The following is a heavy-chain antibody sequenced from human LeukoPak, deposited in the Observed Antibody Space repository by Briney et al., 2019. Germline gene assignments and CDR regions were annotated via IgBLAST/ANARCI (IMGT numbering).Heavy chain of an antibody. J-gene: IGHJ4*02. CDR1: GGSIRSSSYY. Sequence: SETLSLTCTVSGGSIRSSSYYWGWIRQAPGKGLEWIGSIYYHENTYYNSSLKSRVAISVDTSKNQFSLKLNSVTAADTAVYFCARRAYSAAYWKHFDYWGQGILVTVSS. CDR2: IYYHENT. D-gene: IGHD1-1*01. CDR3: ARRAYSAAYWKHFDY. V-gene: IGHV4-39*01.